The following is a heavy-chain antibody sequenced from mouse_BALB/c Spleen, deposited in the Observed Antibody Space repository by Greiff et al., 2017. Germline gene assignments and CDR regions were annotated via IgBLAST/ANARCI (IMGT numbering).Heavy chain of an antibody. CDR1: GYSITSGYY. D-gene: IGHD2-3*01. CDR3: AREGWLLRAMDY. V-gene: IGHV3-6*02. Sequence: VQLKESGPGLVKPSQSLSLTCSVTGYSITSGYYWNWIRQFPGNKLEWMGYISYDGSNNYNPSLKNRTSITRDTSKNQFFLKLNSVTTEDTATYYCAREGWLLRAMDYWGQGTSVTVSS. CDR2: ISYDGSN. J-gene: IGHJ4*01.